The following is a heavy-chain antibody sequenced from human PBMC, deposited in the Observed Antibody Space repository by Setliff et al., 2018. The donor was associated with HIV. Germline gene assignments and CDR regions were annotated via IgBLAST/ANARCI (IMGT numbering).Heavy chain of an antibody. V-gene: IGHV4-39*01. CDR3: ARRRKFGAAAAGPMDY. Sequence: SETLSLTCTVSNGSVSSNYSYWGWIRQPPGKGLQWIGNVYYSGSTYYTPSFRGRVTISVDSSKNQFSLKLTSVTAADTAIYFCARRRKFGAAAAGPMDYWGQGTLVTVSS. CDR1: NGSVSSNYSY. CDR2: VYYSGST. D-gene: IGHD6-13*01. J-gene: IGHJ4*01.